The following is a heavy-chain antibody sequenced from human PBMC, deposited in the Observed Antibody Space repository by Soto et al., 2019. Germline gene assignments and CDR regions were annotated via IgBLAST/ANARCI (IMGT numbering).Heavy chain of an antibody. J-gene: IGHJ4*02. CDR3: AKKGILTGYYGPSPFFDY. CDR2: ISGSGGST. D-gene: IGHD3-9*01. V-gene: IGHV3-23*01. CDR1: GFTFSSYA. Sequence: GGSLRLSCAASGFTFSSYAMSWVRQAPGKGLEWVSAISGSGGSTYYADSVKGRFTISRENSKNTLYLQMNSLRAEDTAVYYCAKKGILTGYYGPSPFFDYWGQGTLVTVSS.